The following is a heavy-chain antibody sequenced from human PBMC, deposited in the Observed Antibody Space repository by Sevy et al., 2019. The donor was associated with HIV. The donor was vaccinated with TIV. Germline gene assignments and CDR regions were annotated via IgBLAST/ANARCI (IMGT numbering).Heavy chain of an antibody. CDR3: ASASNDFWSGYYFY. CDR1: GYTFTSYG. D-gene: IGHD3-3*01. CDR2: ISAYNGNT. Sequence: ASVKVSCKASGYTFTSYGISWVRQAPGQGLEWMGWISAYNGNTNYAQKLQGRVTMTTDTSTSTAYMELRSLRSDDTAVYYCASASNDFWSGYYFYWGQRTLVTASS. J-gene: IGHJ4*02. V-gene: IGHV1-18*01.